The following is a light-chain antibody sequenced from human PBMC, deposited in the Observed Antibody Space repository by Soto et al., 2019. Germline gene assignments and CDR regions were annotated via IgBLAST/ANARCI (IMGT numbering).Light chain of an antibody. CDR2: DTS. Sequence: IVLTQSPASLSLSPGERATLSCGASHTIASVYLAWYQHKPGLAPRLLIYDTSIRATCIPDRFTGSWSGTYFPLTFSRLEPEDSAVYYCQQYVTSLTFGGGTKAELK. CDR1: HTIASVY. CDR3: QQYVTSLT. V-gene: IGKV3D-20*01. J-gene: IGKJ4*01.